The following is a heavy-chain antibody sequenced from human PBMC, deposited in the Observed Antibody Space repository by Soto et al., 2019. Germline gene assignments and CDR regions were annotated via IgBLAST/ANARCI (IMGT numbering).Heavy chain of an antibody. CDR3: AKDCPSYSSAWSFSS. V-gene: IGHV3-30*18. J-gene: IGHJ5*02. CDR1: GFSFSSFG. D-gene: IGHD6-19*01. Sequence: QVQLVESGGGVVQPGRSLRLSCVASGFSFSSFGIHWVRQAPGKGLEWVAVISSDGSGKYYADSVKGRFTISRDTSKNTLFLQMNSLRAEDTAVYYCAKDCPSYSSAWSFSSWGQGTLVTVSS. CDR2: ISSDGSGK.